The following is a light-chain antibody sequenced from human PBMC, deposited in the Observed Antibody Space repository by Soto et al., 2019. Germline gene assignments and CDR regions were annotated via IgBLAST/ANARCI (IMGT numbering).Light chain of an antibody. CDR2: DAS. J-gene: IGKJ3*01. CDR3: QQRSNWPPPFT. V-gene: IGKV3-11*01. Sequence: EIVLTQSPATLSLSPGERATLSCRASQSVSSYLAWYQQKPGQAPRPLIYDASNRATGIPARFSGSGSGTDFTLTISSLEPEDFAVYYCQQRSNWPPPFTFGPGTKVDIK. CDR1: QSVSSY.